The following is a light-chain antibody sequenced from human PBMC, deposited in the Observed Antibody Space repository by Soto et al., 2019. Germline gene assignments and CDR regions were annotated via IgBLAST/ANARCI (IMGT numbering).Light chain of an antibody. Sequence: EIVMTQSPATLSVSPGDRATLSCRANQSVGSNLAWYQQKPGQAPRLLIYGASTRVTGIPARFSGSGSGTEFTLTISSLQSEDFAVYHCQQYYNWWTFGQGTKVDI. CDR3: QQYYNWWT. V-gene: IGKV3-15*01. CDR2: GAS. CDR1: QSVGSN. J-gene: IGKJ1*01.